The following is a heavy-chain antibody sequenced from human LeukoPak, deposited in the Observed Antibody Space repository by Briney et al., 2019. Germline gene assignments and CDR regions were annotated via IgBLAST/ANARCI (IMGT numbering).Heavy chain of an antibody. Sequence: PSETLSLTCAVHGESFSGYYWSWIRQPPGKGLEWIGEINHSGSTNYNPSLKSRVTISVDTSKNQFSLKLSSVTAADTAVYYCARGLYYYDSSGYYPTAFDIWGQGTMVTVSS. V-gene: IGHV4-34*01. D-gene: IGHD3-22*01. J-gene: IGHJ3*02. CDR3: ARGLYYYDSSGYYPTAFDI. CDR2: INHSGST. CDR1: GESFSGYY.